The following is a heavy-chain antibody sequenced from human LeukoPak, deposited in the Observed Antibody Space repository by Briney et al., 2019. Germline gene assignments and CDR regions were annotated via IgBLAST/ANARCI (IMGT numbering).Heavy chain of an antibody. V-gene: IGHV4-34*01. J-gene: IGHJ4*02. D-gene: IGHD1-26*01. CDR3: ARRIVGATSFDY. Sequence: PSETLSLTCAVYGGSFSGYYWSWIRQPPGKGLEWIGEINHSGSTNYNPSLKSRVTISVDTSKNQFSLKLSSVTAADTAVYYCARRIVGATSFDYWGQGTLVTVSS. CDR2: INHSGST. CDR1: GGSFSGYY.